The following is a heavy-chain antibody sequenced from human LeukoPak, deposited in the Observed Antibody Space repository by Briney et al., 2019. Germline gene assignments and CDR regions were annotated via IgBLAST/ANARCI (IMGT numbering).Heavy chain of an antibody. CDR2: ISAYNGDT. CDR1: GYTFSNYD. CDR3: ARAGYCGDAGCRGGSAFDV. V-gene: IGHV1-18*01. D-gene: IGHD2-21*01. J-gene: IGHJ3*01. Sequence: GASVKVSCKTSGYTFSNYDIYWVRQAPGQGLECMGWISAYNGDTRYAQILQGRFTVTTDTSTSTAYMELRSLTYDDTAVYYCARAGYCGDAGCRGGSAFDVWGQGTTVTVSS.